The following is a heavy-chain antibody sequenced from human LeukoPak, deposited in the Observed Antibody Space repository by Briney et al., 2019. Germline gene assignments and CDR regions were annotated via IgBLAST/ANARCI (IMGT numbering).Heavy chain of an antibody. CDR1: GGSFSGYY. V-gene: IGHV4-34*01. Sequence: SRTLSLTCAVYGGSFSGYYWSWIRQPPGTGLEWSGEITHSGSTNYNPSLKSRVTISVDTSKNQFSQKLSSVTAADTAVYYCASSRQEWLSYSYYFDYWGQGTLVTVSS. J-gene: IGHJ4*02. D-gene: IGHD3-3*01. CDR2: ITHSGST. CDR3: ASSRQEWLSYSYYFDY.